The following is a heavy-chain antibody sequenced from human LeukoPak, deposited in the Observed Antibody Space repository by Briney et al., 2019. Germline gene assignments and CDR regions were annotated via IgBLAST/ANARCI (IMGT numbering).Heavy chain of an antibody. CDR2: INHSGST. Sequence: SETLSLTCAVYGGSFSGYYWSWIRQPPGKGLEWIGEINHSGSTNYNPSLKSRVTISVDTSKNQFSLKLSSVTAADTAVYYCARVNYYHGMDVWGQGTTVTVSS. CDR1: GGSFSGYY. V-gene: IGHV4-34*01. CDR3: ARVNYYHGMDV. J-gene: IGHJ6*02.